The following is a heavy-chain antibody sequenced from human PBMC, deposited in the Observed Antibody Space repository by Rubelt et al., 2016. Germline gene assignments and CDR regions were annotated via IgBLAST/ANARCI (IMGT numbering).Heavy chain of an antibody. CDR3: AKVFDGGNSRPPYC. J-gene: IGHJ4*02. D-gene: IGHD4-23*01. CDR2: ISGSGGFT. Sequence: EVHLVDSGGDSVQPGGALTLSCAASGFTFSLSGMTWVRQAPGKGLEWVSIISGSGGFTYYADSVKGRFTISRDKSKNTLYLQMNSLRAEDTAVYYCAKVFDGGNSRPPYCWGQGALVAVSS. V-gene: IGHV3-23*04. CDR1: GFTFSLSG.